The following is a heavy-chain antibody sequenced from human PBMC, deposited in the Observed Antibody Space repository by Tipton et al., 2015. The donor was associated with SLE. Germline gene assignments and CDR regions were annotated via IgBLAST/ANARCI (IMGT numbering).Heavy chain of an antibody. J-gene: IGHJ4*02. V-gene: IGHV5-51*03. CDR3: ARVRADFGVVIIYEY. D-gene: IGHD3-3*01. CDR1: GYSFASYW. CDR2: IYPPDSDT. Sequence: VQLVQSGAEVKKSGESLKISCKGSGYSFASYWIGWVRQMPEKGLEWMGLIYPPDSDTRYSPSFQGRVTLSVDKSISTAYLQWSSPKASDTAMYYCARVRADFGVVIIYEYWGQGTLVTVSS.